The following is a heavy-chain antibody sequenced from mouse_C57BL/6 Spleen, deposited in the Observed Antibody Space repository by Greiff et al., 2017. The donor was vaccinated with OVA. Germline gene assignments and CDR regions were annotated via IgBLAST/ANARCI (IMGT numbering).Heavy chain of an antibody. Sequence: ESGPGLVKPSQSLSLTCSVTGYSITSGYYWNWIRQFPGNKLEWMGYISYDGSNNYNPSLKNRISITRDTSKNQFFLKLNSVTTEDTATYYCARDVITTVDWYFDVWGTGTTVTVSS. CDR3: ARDVITTVDWYFDV. V-gene: IGHV3-6*01. CDR1: GYSITSGYY. CDR2: ISYDGSN. J-gene: IGHJ1*03. D-gene: IGHD1-1*01.